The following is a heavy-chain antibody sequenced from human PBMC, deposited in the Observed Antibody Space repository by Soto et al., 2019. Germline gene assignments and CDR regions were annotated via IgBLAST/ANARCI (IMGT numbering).Heavy chain of an antibody. D-gene: IGHD5-12*01. V-gene: IGHV1-46*01. Sequence: ASVKVSCKAIGYSFTSHYMHWVRQAPGQGLEWMGTIFPGGVNIAYAQKFKGKVTMTKDESTSTVYMELSSLRSDDTAVYYCVRVVAIPGYPDNWGQGTLVTVSS. J-gene: IGHJ4*02. CDR2: IFPGGVNI. CDR3: VRVVAIPGYPDN. CDR1: GYSFTSHY.